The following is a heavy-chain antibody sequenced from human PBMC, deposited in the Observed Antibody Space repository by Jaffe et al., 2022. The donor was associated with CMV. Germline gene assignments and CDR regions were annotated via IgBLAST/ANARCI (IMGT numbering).Heavy chain of an antibody. J-gene: IGHJ6*03. Sequence: EVQLVESGGGLVQPGGSLRLSCAASGFTFSSYEMNWVRQAPGKGLEWVSYISSSGSTIYYADSVKGRFTISRDNAKNSLYLQMNSLRAEDTAVYYCARLGGGATTGLFRHYYYYMDVWGKGTTVTVSS. V-gene: IGHV3-48*03. CDR3: ARLGGGATTGLFRHYYYYMDV. CDR1: GFTFSSYE. D-gene: IGHD4-17*01. CDR2: ISSSGSTI.